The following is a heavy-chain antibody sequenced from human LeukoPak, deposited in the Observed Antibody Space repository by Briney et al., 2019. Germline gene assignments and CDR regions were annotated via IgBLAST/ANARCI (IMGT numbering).Heavy chain of an antibody. CDR1: GFTFSTYW. D-gene: IGHD4-17*01. CDR3: ARDSHDYGDSLRVEY. Sequence: GGSLRLSCAASGFTFSTYWMSWVRQAPGKGLEWVANLKQDGSEKNYVDSVKGRFTISRDNAKNSLYLQINSLRAEDTAVYYCARDSHDYGDSLRVEYWGQGALVTVSS. V-gene: IGHV3-7*01. CDR2: LKQDGSEK. J-gene: IGHJ4*02.